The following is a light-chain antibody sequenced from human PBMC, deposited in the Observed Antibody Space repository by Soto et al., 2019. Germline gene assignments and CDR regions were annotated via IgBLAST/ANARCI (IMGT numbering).Light chain of an antibody. J-gene: IGLJ1*01. Sequence: QSALTQPPSASGSPGQSVTISCTGTSSDVGGYNYVSWYQQHPGKVPKLMVYEVNKRPSGVPDRFSGSKSGNKASLTVAGLQAEDEADYYCTSYAGGNNVFGTGTKLTV. CDR3: TSYAGGNNV. CDR1: SSDVGGYNY. V-gene: IGLV2-8*01. CDR2: EVN.